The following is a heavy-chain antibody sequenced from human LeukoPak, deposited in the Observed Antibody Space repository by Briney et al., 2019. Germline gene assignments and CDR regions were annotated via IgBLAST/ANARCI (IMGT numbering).Heavy chain of an antibody. D-gene: IGHD4-11*01. J-gene: IGHJ4*02. V-gene: IGHV1-69*13. CDR3: ASPKENSDYYFDS. CDR2: LIPLFGRA. Sequence: SVKVSCKASGGTLRNYAISWVRQAPGQGLEWMGGLIPLFGRAEYAQKFQGRVTITADEPTNTAYMELNFLRSGDTAVYYCASPKENSDYYFDSWGQGTLVAVSA. CDR1: GGTLRNYA.